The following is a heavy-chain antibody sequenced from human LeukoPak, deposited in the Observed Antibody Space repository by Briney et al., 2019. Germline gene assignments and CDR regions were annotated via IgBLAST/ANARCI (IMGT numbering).Heavy chain of an antibody. V-gene: IGHV4-30-2*01. J-gene: IGHJ1*01. CDR1: GGSLSSGGYY. Sequence: SETLSLTCTVSGGSLSSGGYYWSWIRQPPGKGLEWIGYIYHSGSTYYNPSLKSRVTISVDTSKNQFSLQLRSLTATDTAVYYCARQVLVNSWYGFQHWGQGTLVTVSS. CDR3: ARQVLVNSWYGFQH. D-gene: IGHD6-13*01. CDR2: IYHSGST.